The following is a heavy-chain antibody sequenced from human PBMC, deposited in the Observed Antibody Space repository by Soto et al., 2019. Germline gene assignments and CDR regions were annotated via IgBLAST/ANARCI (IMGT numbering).Heavy chain of an antibody. CDR1: GFTFSSYG. Sequence: QVQLVESGGGVVQPGRSLRLSCAASGFTFSSYGMHWVRQAPGKGLEWVAVISYDGSNKYYADSVKGRFTISRDNSKNTLYLQMNNLRAEYTAVYYCAKDRTGIAVAGKICPLGYWGQGTLVTVSS. J-gene: IGHJ4*02. CDR3: AKDRTGIAVAGKICPLGY. CDR2: ISYDGSNK. D-gene: IGHD6-19*01. V-gene: IGHV3-30*18.